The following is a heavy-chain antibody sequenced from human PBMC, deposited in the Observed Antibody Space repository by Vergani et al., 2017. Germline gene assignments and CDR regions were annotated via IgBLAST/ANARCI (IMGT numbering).Heavy chain of an antibody. D-gene: IGHD2-21*01. V-gene: IGHV3-33*08. Sequence: VQLVESGGGLVKPGGSLRLSCAASGFTFSDFSMSWVRQAPGKGLEWVALIWYDGSNKYYADSVKGRFTISRDNSKNTLHLQMNSLRAEDTAVYYCADLYGDDGFSPFWGQGTLVTVSS. J-gene: IGHJ4*02. CDR3: ADLYGDDGFSPF. CDR1: GFTFSDFS. CDR2: IWYDGSNK.